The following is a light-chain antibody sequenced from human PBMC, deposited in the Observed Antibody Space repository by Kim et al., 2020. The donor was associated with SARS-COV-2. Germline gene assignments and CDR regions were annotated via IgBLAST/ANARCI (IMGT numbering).Light chain of an antibody. CDR1: QSVSNN. J-gene: IGKJ2*01. CDR2: GAS. CDR3: QQYNIWPPYT. V-gene: IGKV3-15*01. Sequence: EIVMTQSPDTLSVSPGERATLSCRASQSVSNNLAWYQQKPGQAPRLLIYGASTRATGVPARFSGNGSGTEFTLTISSLQSEDFAVYYCQQYNIWPPYTFGQGTNLEI.